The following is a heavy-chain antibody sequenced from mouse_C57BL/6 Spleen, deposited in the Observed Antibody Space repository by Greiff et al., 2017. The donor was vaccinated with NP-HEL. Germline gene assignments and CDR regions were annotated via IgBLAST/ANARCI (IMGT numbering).Heavy chain of an antibody. V-gene: IGHV1-80*01. CDR3: ARENYGSSSSFDY. D-gene: IGHD1-1*01. CDR2: IYPGDGDT. Sequence: QVHVKQSGAELVKPGASVKISCKASGYAFSSYWMNWVKQRPGKGLEWIGQIYPGDGDTNYNGKFKGKATLTADKSSSAAYMQLSSLTSEDSAVYFCARENYGSSSSFDYWGQGTTLTVSS. CDR1: GYAFSSYW. J-gene: IGHJ2*01.